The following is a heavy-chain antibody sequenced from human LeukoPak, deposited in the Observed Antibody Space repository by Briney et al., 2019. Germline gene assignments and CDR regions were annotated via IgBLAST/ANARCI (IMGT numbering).Heavy chain of an antibody. CDR2: ISAYNGNT. D-gene: IGHD6-13*01. CDR3: ARVLGSSWRRMNDAFDI. V-gene: IGHV1-18*04. J-gene: IGHJ3*02. Sequence: ASVKVSCKASGYTFTGYYMHWVRQAPGQGLEWMGWISAYNGNTNYAQKLQGRVTMTTDTSTSTAYMELRSLRSDDTAVYYWARVLGSSWRRMNDAFDIWGQGTMVTVSP. CDR1: GYTFTGYY.